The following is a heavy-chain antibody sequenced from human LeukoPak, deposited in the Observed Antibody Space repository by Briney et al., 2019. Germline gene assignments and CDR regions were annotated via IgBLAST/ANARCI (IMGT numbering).Heavy chain of an antibody. J-gene: IGHJ4*02. CDR2: IASDGSGT. D-gene: IGHD4-23*01. Sequence: GGSLRLSCAASGFTFSSYWMNWVRQAPGKGLVWVSRIASDGSGTTYADSVKGRFSISRDNAKNTLYLQMNSLRVEDTAVYYCARGRPHGNDYWGQGTLVTVSS. V-gene: IGHV3-74*01. CDR1: GFTFSSYW. CDR3: ARGRPHGNDY.